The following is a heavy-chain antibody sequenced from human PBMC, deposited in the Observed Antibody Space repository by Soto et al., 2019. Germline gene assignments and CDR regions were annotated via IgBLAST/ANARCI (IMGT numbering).Heavy chain of an antibody. CDR3: ATAPNGIAAAGWNDY. CDR2: IYYSGST. V-gene: IGHV4-30-4*01. CDR1: GGSISSGDYY. Sequence: QVQLQESGPGLVKPSQTLSLTCTVSGGSISSGDYYWSWIRQPPGKGLEWIGYIYYSGSTYYNPSLKSRVTLSVDTSKNQFSLKLSSVTAADTAVYYCATAPNGIAAAGWNDYWGQGTLVTVSS. D-gene: IGHD6-13*01. J-gene: IGHJ4*02.